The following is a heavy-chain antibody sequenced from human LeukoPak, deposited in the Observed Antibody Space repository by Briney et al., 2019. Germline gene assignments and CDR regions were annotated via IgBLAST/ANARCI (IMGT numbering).Heavy chain of an antibody. V-gene: IGHV3-48*04. CDR3: ARVWSSGYTKDY. CDR2: ISSSSSTI. Sequence: QSGGSLRLSCAASGFTFISYSIDWVRQAPGKGLEWLSYISSSSSTIYYADSVKGRFTISRDNAKNSVYLQMNSLRAEDTAVYYCARVWSSGYTKDYWGQGTLVTVSS. J-gene: IGHJ4*02. CDR1: GFTFISYS. D-gene: IGHD3-22*01.